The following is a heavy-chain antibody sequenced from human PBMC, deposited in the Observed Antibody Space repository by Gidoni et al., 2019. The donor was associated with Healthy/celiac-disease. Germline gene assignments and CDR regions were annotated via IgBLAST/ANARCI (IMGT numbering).Heavy chain of an antibody. V-gene: IGHV3-15*01. CDR2: IKSKTEGGTT. Sequence: EVQLVESGGCLVKPGGSLRLSCAASGFPFSNAWMIWVRQAPGKGLEWVGRIKSKTEGGTTDYAAPVKGRFTISRDDSKNTLYLQMNSLKTEDTAVYYCTTYNWNYGYFDYWGQGTLVTVSS. CDR1: GFPFSNAW. J-gene: IGHJ4*02. CDR3: TTYNWNYGYFDY. D-gene: IGHD1-7*01.